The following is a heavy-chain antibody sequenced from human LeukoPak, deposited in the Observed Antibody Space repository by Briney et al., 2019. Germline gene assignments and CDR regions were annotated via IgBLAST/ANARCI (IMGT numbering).Heavy chain of an antibody. D-gene: IGHD6-19*01. J-gene: IGHJ6*02. CDR2: IASDGSST. Sequence: PGGSLRLSCAASGFTFSSYWMNWVRQAPGKGLVWVSRIASDGSSTTYADSVKGRFSISRDNAKNTLYLQMNSLRVEDTAVYYCARDEGYSSGWSELYYYYGMDVWGQGTTVTVSS. V-gene: IGHV3-74*01. CDR3: ARDEGYSSGWSELYYYYGMDV. CDR1: GFTFSSYW.